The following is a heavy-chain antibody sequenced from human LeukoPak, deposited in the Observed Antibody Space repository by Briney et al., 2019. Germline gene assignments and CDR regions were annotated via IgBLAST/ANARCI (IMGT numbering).Heavy chain of an antibody. CDR2: ISTSSSYI. V-gene: IGHV3-21*01. Sequence: PGGSLRLSCAASGFTFSTYTMNWVRQAPGKGLEWVSSISTSSSYIYYADSVKGRFTISRDNAKNSLYLQMNSLRAEDTAVYYCARGTRDGYYLFDAFDIWGQGTMVTVSS. J-gene: IGHJ3*02. D-gene: IGHD5-24*01. CDR1: GFTFSTYT. CDR3: ARGTRDGYYLFDAFDI.